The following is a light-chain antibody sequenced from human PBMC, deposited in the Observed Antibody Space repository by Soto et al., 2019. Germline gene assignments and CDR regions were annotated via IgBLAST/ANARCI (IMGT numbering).Light chain of an antibody. CDR2: GAS. Sequence: EIVLTQSPGTLSLSPGERATLSCRASQSVSSSYLAWYQQKPGQATRLLIYGASSRATGIPDRFSGSGSGTDFTLTISRLGPEDFAVYYCQQYGSSPRITFGQGTRLEIK. J-gene: IGKJ5*01. V-gene: IGKV3-20*01. CDR3: QQYGSSPRIT. CDR1: QSVSSSY.